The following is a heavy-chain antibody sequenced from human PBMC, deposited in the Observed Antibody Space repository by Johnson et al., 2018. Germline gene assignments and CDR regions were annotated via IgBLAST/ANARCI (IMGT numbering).Heavy chain of an antibody. Sequence: QVQLQESGPGLLKPSETLSLTCAVSGDSVNINTYYWTWIRQPPGKGLEWIGYVYYSGRTNYNPSLKSRVTISIDTSKNQFSLKLTSVIAADTAMYYCVTMKHIYDYVVTFDVWGQGKMVIVSS. D-gene: IGHD3-16*01. V-gene: IGHV4-61*01. CDR3: VTMKHIYDYVVTFDV. J-gene: IGHJ3*01. CDR1: GDSVNINTYY. CDR2: VYYSGRT.